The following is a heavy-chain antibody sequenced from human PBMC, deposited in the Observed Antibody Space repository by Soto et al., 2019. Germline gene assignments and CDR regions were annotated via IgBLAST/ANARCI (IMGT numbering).Heavy chain of an antibody. CDR3: ARGLRASYYYDSSGLRY. V-gene: IGHV4-34*01. Sequence: SETLSLTCAVDGGSFSGYYWSWIRQPPGKGLEWIGEINHSGSTNYNPSLKSRVTISVDTSKNQFSLKLSSVTAADTAVYYCARGLRASYYYDSSGLRYWGQGTLVTVSS. CDR1: GGSFSGYY. D-gene: IGHD3-22*01. CDR2: INHSGST. J-gene: IGHJ4*02.